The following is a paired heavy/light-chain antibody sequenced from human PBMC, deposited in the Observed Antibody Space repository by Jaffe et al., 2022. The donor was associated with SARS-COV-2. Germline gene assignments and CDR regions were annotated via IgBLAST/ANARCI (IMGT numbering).Heavy chain of an antibody. D-gene: IGHD3-22*01. CDR3: AREGDTSGYSEAPNAFDV. V-gene: IGHV1-46*01. Sequence: QAQLVQSGVEVKKPGASVKVSCKASGFAFSSYYIHWVRQAPGQGLQWLGIINPSGDSTTYAQNFQGRVTMTRDTSTTTVYMELSSLTSEDTAVYYCAREGDTSGYSEAPNAFDVWGQGTMVAVSS. CDR1: GFAFSSYY. J-gene: IGHJ3*01. CDR2: INPSGDST.
Light chain of an antibody. V-gene: IGLV3-19*01. J-gene: IGLJ2*01. CDR2: GKN. CDR3: KSRDRSGYYLV. Sequence: SSELTQDPAVSVALGQTVRITCQGDSLRHYHTSWYQQKPGQAPVLVIFGKNDRPSGIPDRFSVSSSGNTASLTITGAQAADEGDYYCKSRDRSGYYLVFGGGTKLTVL. CDR1: SLRHYH.